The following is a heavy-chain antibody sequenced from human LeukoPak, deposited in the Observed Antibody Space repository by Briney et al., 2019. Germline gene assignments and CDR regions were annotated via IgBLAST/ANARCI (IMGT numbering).Heavy chain of an antibody. CDR3: ARGAYDYDAFDI. CDR2: IIPIFGTA. J-gene: IGHJ3*02. D-gene: IGHD4-11*01. Sequence: SVKVSCKASGGTFSSYAISWVRQAPGQGLEWMGGIIPIFGTANYAQKFQGRVTITADESTSTAYMELSSLRSEDTAVYYCARGAYDYDAFDIWGQGTMVTVSS. CDR1: GGTFSSYA. V-gene: IGHV1-69*01.